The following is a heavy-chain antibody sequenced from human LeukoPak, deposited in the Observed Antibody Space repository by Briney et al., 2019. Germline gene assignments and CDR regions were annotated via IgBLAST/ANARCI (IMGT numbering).Heavy chain of an antibody. CDR3: ARDRHCANGVCHSPPGMDV. J-gene: IGHJ6*02. CDR1: GFTCSSYG. V-gene: IGHV3-33*01. CDR2: IWFDGKNE. D-gene: IGHD2-8*01. Sequence: GGSLRLSCAAAGFTCSSYGMHWVRQAPGKGLGWVADIWFDGKNEHFADSVKGRFTISRDNSKNTMYLQINSLRAEDTAVYYCARDRHCANGVCHSPPGMDVWGQGTTVTVSS.